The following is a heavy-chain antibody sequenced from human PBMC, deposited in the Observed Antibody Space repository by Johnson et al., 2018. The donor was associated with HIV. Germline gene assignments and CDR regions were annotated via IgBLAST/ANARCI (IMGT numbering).Heavy chain of an antibody. D-gene: IGHD1-14*01. V-gene: IGHV3-66*02. Sequence: EVQLVESGGDLVQPGGSLRLSCAASGFTVSNNYMNWVRQAPGKGLEWVSVIHSGGNTFYADSVKGRFTISRDNSKNTLYLQMNSLRVEDTAVYYCARGITARGTFDIWGQGTMVTVSS. CDR3: ARGITARGTFDI. J-gene: IGHJ3*02. CDR1: GFTVSNNY. CDR2: IHSGGNT.